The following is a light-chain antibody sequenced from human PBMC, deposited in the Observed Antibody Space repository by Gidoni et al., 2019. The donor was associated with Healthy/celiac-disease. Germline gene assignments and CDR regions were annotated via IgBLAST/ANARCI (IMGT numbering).Light chain of an antibody. CDR1: QSVYSY. Sequence: EIVMTQSPDTLSVSPGERATLSCRASQSVYSYLAWYQQKPGQAPRLLIYGASTRATGIPARFSGSGSGTEFTLTISSLQSEDFGIYYCQQYNNWPPWTFGQGTKVEIK. V-gene: IGKV3-15*01. CDR2: GAS. CDR3: QQYNNWPPWT. J-gene: IGKJ1*01.